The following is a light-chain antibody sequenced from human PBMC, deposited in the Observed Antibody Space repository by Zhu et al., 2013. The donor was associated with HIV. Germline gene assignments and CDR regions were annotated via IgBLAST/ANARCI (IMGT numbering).Light chain of an antibody. CDR3: TSFTTNTTLL. V-gene: IGLV2-14*01. Sequence: QSALTQPASVSGSPGQSIKISCTGTSSDVGGYNYVSWYQHNPGKAPKLMIYEVSNRPSGVSNRFSGSKSGNTASLTISGLQAEDEAHYYCTSFTTNTTLLFGGGTKLTVL. CDR2: EVS. J-gene: IGLJ2*01. CDR1: SSDVGGYNY.